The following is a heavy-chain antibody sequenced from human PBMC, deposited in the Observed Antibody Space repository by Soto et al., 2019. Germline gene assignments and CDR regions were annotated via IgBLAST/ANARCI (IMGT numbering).Heavy chain of an antibody. V-gene: IGHV3-48*02. CDR2: ITSDERTI. CDR3: ARSVEGHFDF. J-gene: IGHJ4*01. D-gene: IGHD6-19*01. CDR1: GFTFRVYS. Sequence: EVQLVESGGGLVQPGGSLGLSCSASGFTFRVYSMNWVRQAPGKGLEWVSYITSDERTIHYGDSVKGGFTISGENAKNAVYLQMTSLRDEDTAVYYCARSVEGHFDFWGQGILVTVSS.